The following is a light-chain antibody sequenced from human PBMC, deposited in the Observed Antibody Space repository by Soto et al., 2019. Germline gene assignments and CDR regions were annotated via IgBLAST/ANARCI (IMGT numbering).Light chain of an antibody. CDR1: SSDVGAYDF. Sequence: QSALTQPASVSGSPGQSITISCTGTSSDVGAYDFVSWYQQHPGKGPKLMIYDVSNRPSGVSNRFSGSKSGNTASLTISGLQAEDEADYYCSSYTSSSTFYVFGTGPKLTVL. CDR2: DVS. V-gene: IGLV2-14*03. CDR3: SSYTSSSTFYV. J-gene: IGLJ1*01.